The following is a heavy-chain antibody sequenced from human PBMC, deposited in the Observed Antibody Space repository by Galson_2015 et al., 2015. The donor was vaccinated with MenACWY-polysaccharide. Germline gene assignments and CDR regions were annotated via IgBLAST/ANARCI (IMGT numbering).Heavy chain of an antibody. D-gene: IGHD3-10*01. V-gene: IGHV1-69*04. CDR1: GGTFTDYA. Sequence: SVKVSCKASGGTFTDYAISWVRQAPGQGLEWMGRIITVVGKANYAQKFQGRLSITADRSTSTAYMELSSLRSEDTAVYYCARSVYGSESDYPNGDYWGQGTLVIVSS. CDR3: ARSVYGSESDYPNGDY. J-gene: IGHJ4*02. CDR2: IITVVGKA.